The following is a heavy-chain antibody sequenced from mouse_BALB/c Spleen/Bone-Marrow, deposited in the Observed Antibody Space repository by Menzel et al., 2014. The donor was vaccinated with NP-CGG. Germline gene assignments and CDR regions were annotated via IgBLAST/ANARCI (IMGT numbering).Heavy chain of an antibody. CDR1: DYTFTSYW. Sequence: QVQLQQSGAELVKPGASVKLSCKASDYTFTSYWMHWVKQRPGQGLEWIGEINPSNGRTNYNEKFKSKATLTVDKSSSTAYMQLSSLTSEDSAVYYCAREGNYYGSIAMDYWGQGTSVTVSS. CDR3: AREGNYYGSIAMDY. D-gene: IGHD1-1*01. V-gene: IGHV1S81*02. J-gene: IGHJ4*01. CDR2: INPSNGRT.